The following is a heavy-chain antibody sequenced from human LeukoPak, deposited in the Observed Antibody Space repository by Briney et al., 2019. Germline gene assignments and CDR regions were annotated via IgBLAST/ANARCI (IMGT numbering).Heavy chain of an antibody. CDR3: ARGDSGSYYFDY. V-gene: IGHV3-11*04. J-gene: IGHJ4*02. Sequence: PGGSLRLSCAASGFTVSDKDMSWVRQAPGKGLEWVSYISSSGSTIYYADSVKGRFTISRDSAKNSLYLQMNSLRAEDTAVYYCARGDSGSYYFDYWGQGTLVTVSS. CDR1: GFTVSDKD. D-gene: IGHD1-26*01. CDR2: ISSSGSTI.